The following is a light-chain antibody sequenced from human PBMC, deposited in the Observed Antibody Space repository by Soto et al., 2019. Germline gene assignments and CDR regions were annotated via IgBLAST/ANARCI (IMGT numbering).Light chain of an antibody. CDR1: QSVSSSY. Sequence: EIVLTQSPGTLSLSPGERASLSCRASQSVSSSYLAWYQQKPGQAPRLLIYGASSRVTGIPDRFSGSGSGTDFTLTISRLEPEDFAVYYWQQYGSSRTFGQGTKVEIK. CDR3: QQYGSSRT. J-gene: IGKJ1*01. CDR2: GAS. V-gene: IGKV3-20*01.